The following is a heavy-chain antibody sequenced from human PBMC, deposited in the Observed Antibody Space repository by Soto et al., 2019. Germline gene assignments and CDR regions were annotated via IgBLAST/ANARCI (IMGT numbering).Heavy chain of an antibody. D-gene: IGHD3-22*01. Sequence: PSETLSLTCTVSGGSISSYYWSWIRQPPGKGLEWIGYIYFRGTTNYNPSLKSRVTMSADTSKNQFSLKLNSVTAADTAVYYCARMYYYDPRGYPIDYWGQGMMVTVSS. CDR2: IYFRGTT. J-gene: IGHJ4*02. CDR3: ARMYYYDPRGYPIDY. CDR1: GGSISSYY. V-gene: IGHV4-59*01.